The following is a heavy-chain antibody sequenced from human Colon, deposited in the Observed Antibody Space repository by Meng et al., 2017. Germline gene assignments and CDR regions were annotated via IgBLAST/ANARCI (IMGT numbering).Heavy chain of an antibody. CDR1: GFAFDTYA. J-gene: IGHJ3*02. D-gene: IGHD1-20*01. V-gene: IGHV3-23*01. CDR2: LGGGDDI. Sequence: GGSLRLSCAAFGFAFDTYAMSWVRQAPGKGLEWVSSLGGGDDIFYADSVKGHFTISRDNSKNMLYLQMNSLRAEDTAVYYCVKDRESYNSVWDAFDIWGQGTMVTVSS. CDR3: VKDRESYNSVWDAFDI.